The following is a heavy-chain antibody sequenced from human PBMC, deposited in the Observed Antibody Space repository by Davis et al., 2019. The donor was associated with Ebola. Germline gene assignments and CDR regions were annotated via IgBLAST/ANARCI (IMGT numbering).Heavy chain of an antibody. CDR1: GDPINSDY. J-gene: IGHJ6*02. CDR3: ARDRGINFYFGLDV. CDR2: MFYTGST. V-gene: IGHV4-59*01. Sequence: SETLSLTCNVSGDPINSDYWTWIRQPPGKGLEWIGYMFYTGSTNYNPSLKSRATISVDTSNNQFSLKLTSVTAADTAVYYCARDRGINFYFGLDVWGQGTTVTVSS. D-gene: IGHD2-21*01.